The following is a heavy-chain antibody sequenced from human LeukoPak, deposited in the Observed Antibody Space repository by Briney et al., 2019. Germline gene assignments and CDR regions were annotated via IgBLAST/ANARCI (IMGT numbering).Heavy chain of an antibody. Sequence: QPGGSLRLSCAASGFTLSSYWMSWVRQAPGKGLEWVANIKQDGSEKYYVDSVKGRFTISRDNAKNSVCLQMNSLRAEDTAVYYCARAIGKSEGYWGQGTLVTVSS. J-gene: IGHJ4*02. CDR3: ARAIGKSEGY. D-gene: IGHD4-23*01. CDR1: GFTLSSYW. V-gene: IGHV3-7*01. CDR2: IKQDGSEK.